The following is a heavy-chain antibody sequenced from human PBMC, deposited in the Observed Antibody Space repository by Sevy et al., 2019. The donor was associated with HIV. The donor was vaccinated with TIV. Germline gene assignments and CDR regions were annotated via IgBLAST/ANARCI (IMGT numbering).Heavy chain of an antibody. J-gene: IGHJ4*02. D-gene: IGHD3-16*01. Sequence: GGSLRLSCAASGFTFSSYEMNWVRQAPGKGLEWVSSISISSNHIYYADSVKGRFTISRDNAKNSLYLQMNSLRAEDTAVYYCARAPEENYDYITGSFDYWGQGTLVTVSS. CDR3: ARAPEENYDYITGSFDY. V-gene: IGHV3-21*01. CDR1: GFTFSSYE. CDR2: ISISSNHI.